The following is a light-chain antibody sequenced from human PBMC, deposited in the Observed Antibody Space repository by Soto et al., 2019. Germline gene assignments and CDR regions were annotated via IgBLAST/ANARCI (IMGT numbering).Light chain of an antibody. CDR1: QSVSSSY. J-gene: IGKJ4*01. V-gene: IGKV3-20*01. CDR3: QLYGSSPPIT. Sequence: EIVLTQSPGTLSLSPGERATLSCRASQSVSSSYLAWYQQRPGQAPRLLIYAASNRATGIPDRFSGSGSGTDFPLTISRLEPEDFVVYYCQLYGSSPPITFGGGTKVEIK. CDR2: AAS.